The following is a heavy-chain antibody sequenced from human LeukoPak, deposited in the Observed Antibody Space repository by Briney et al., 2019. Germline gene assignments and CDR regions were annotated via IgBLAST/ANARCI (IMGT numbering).Heavy chain of an antibody. J-gene: IGHJ4*02. Sequence: GGSLRLSCAASGFTFSTFEFNWVRQTPGKGLEWISYISSTGSAIYYADSVKGRFTISRDNSKNTLYLQMNSLRADDTAVYYCAREVRGDYFDFWGQGTLVTVSS. D-gene: IGHD3-16*01. CDR3: AREVRGDYFDF. CDR2: ISSTGSAI. CDR1: GFTFSTFE. V-gene: IGHV3-48*03.